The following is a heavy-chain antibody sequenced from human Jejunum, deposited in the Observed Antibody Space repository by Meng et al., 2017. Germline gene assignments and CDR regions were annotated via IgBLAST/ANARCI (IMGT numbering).Heavy chain of an antibody. Sequence: QVTLEGAGPGLVKPSETLCLTCAVSGGSISSVYWWTWVRQSPGKGLEWIGEIYHSGSTNYNPSLKSRVTISVDKSKNQFSLKLTSVTAADTAVYYCARGGYYSFDYWGQGTLVTVSS. CDR3: ARGGYYSFDY. V-gene: IGHV4-4*02. D-gene: IGHD5-18*01. CDR2: IYHSGST. CDR1: GGSISSVYW. J-gene: IGHJ4*02.